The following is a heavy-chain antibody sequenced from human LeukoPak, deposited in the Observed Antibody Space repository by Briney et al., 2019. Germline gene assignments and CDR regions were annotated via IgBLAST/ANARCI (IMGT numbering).Heavy chain of an antibody. Sequence: GGSLRLSCAASGFTFSSYCMNWFRQAPGKGLEWVSSISNSSSNTYYAHSLKSRFTISRDTAKNSLYLQMNSLRGEDTAVYYCARDGVSMGWSLGGRFDYWGQGTLVTVSS. CDR2: ISNSSSNT. V-gene: IGHV3-21*01. D-gene: IGHD6-19*01. CDR3: ARDGVSMGWSLGGRFDY. J-gene: IGHJ4*02. CDR1: GFTFSSYC.